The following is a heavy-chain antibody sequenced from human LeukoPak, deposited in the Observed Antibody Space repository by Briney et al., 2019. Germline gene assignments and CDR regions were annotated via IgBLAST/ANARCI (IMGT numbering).Heavy chain of an antibody. Sequence: SETLSLTCTVSGGSISSITYYWGRIRQPPGKGLEWIGSFYYSGSTNYNPSLKSRVTISVDTSKNQFSLKLSSVTAADTAFYYCARDQVSIVILPSVSFDYWGQGTLVTVSS. V-gene: IGHV4-39*07. CDR1: GGSISSITYY. CDR3: ARDQVSIVILPSVSFDY. D-gene: IGHD2-2*01. J-gene: IGHJ4*02. CDR2: FYYSGST.